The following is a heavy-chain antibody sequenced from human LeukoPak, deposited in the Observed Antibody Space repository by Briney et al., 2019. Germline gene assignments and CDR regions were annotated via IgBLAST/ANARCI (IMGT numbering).Heavy chain of an antibody. Sequence: GGSLTLSCSASGFTISLCAMHWVRQAPGRGLEYVSGISSKGDSTYYADSVKGRFTIPRDNSKDTMFLQMSSLRPDDTAVYYCVKGGQYSSSSHFDYWGQGTLVTVSS. CDR2: ISSKGDST. J-gene: IGHJ4*02. CDR3: VKGGQYSSSSHFDY. V-gene: IGHV3-64D*09. D-gene: IGHD6-6*01. CDR1: GFTISLCA.